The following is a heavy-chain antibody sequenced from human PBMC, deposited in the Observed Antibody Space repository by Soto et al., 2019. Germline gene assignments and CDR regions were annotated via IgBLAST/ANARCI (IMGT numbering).Heavy chain of an antibody. CDR2: ISAYNGNT. D-gene: IGHD3-22*01. Sequence: QVQLVQSGAEVKKPGASVKVSCKASGYTFTSYGISWVRQAPGQGLEWMGWISAYNGNTNYAQKLQGRVTMTTDTSTSTAYMEMRSLRSDDTAVYYCARMYYYDSSGPNWFDPWGQGTLVTVSS. CDR1: GYTFTSYG. V-gene: IGHV1-18*01. CDR3: ARMYYYDSSGPNWFDP. J-gene: IGHJ5*02.